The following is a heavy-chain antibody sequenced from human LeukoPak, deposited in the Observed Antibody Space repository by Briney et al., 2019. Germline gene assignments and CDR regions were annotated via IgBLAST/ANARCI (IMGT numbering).Heavy chain of an antibody. CDR3: ARDLRSAWFYY. CDR1: RGSTDTYNHF. V-gene: IGHV4-39*07. D-gene: IGHD3-10*01. CDR2: ISSGGNT. J-gene: IGHJ4*02. Sequence: NPSETLSLTCSVARGSTDTYNHFWGWLRQSPGKGLEWIGTISSGGNTDYNPSLKSRDTMSLATSKTQFSLKMISVTAVDTATYYCARDLRSAWFYYWGQGALVTVSS.